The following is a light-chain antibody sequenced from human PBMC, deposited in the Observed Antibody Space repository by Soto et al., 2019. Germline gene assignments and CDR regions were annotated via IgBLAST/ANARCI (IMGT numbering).Light chain of an antibody. V-gene: IGLV2-8*01. CDR1: SSDVGGYNY. CDR3: SSYAGSSNV. J-gene: IGLJ1*01. Sequence: QYVLTQPPSASGSPGQSVAISCTGTSSDVGGYNYVSWYQQHPGKAPKLMIYEVNKLPSGVPDRFSGSKSGNTASLTVSGLQAEDEADYHCSSYAGSSNVFGTGTKLTVL. CDR2: EVN.